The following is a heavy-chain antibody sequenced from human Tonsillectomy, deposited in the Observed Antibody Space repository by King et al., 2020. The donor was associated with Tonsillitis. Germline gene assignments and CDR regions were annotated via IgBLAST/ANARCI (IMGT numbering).Heavy chain of an antibody. CDR1: GYSFTSYW. Sequence: VQLVESGAEVKKPGESLKISCTGSGYSFTSYWIGWVRQMPGKGLEWMGIIYPGDSDTRYSPSFQGQVTFSADKSISTAYLQWSSLKASDTAMYYCARLLGYCSSTSCYGIDYWGQGTLVTVSS. V-gene: IGHV5-51*03. J-gene: IGHJ4*02. CDR3: ARLLGYCSSTSCYGIDY. CDR2: IYPGDSDT. D-gene: IGHD2-2*01.